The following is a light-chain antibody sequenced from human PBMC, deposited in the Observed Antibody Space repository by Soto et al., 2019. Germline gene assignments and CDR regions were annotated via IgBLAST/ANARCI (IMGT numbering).Light chain of an antibody. CDR3: RSYTTRNTGQIV. CDR2: DVS. Sequence: QSVLTQPASVSGSPGQSITISCTGTSSDVGGYNYVSWYQHHPGKAPKLIIYDVSNRPSGVSIRFSGSKSDNTASLTISGLQPEEEAEYHCRSYTTRNTGQIVFGTGTKVTVL. J-gene: IGLJ1*01. V-gene: IGLV2-14*03. CDR1: SSDVGGYNY.